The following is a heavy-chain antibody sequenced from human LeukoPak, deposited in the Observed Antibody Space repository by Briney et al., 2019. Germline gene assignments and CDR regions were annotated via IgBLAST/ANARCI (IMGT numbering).Heavy chain of an antibody. J-gene: IGHJ4*02. D-gene: IGHD3-10*01. CDR1: GYTFTSYY. CDR3: ARSPMVRGVIIPSLFFDY. Sequence: GASVKVSCKASGYTFTSYYMHWVRQAPGQGLEWMGIINPSGGSTSYAQKFQGRVTMTRDTSTSTVYMELSSLRSEDTAVYYCARSPMVRGVIIPSLFFDYWGQGTLVTVSS. V-gene: IGHV1-46*01. CDR2: INPSGGST.